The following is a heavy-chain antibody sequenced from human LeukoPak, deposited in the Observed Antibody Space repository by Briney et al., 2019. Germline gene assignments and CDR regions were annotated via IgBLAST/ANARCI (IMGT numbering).Heavy chain of an antibody. V-gene: IGHV3-33*01. CDR1: GFTFSSYG. J-gene: IGHJ4*02. Sequence: PGGSLRLSCAASGFTFSSYGMHWVRQAPGKGLEGVAVIWYDGSNKYYADSVKGRFTSSSDDSKNTLCLQMNSLRAEDTAVYYCARDAEYYGSGSYPDYWGQGTLVTVSS. CDR2: IWYDGSNK. D-gene: IGHD3-10*01. CDR3: ARDAEYYGSGSYPDY.